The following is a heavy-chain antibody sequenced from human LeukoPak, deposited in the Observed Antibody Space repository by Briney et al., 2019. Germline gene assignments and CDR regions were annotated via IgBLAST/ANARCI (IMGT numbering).Heavy chain of an antibody. J-gene: IGHJ4*02. CDR2: ISSSGGTV. Sequence: QPGGSLRLSCVASGFTFSSYEMSWVRQAPGKGLEWVSYISSSGGTVKYADSVKGRFTISRDNAKNLLYLQMNSLRAEDTAVYYCAGDLPRWGQGTLVTVSS. CDR1: GFTFSSYE. V-gene: IGHV3-48*03. CDR3: AGDLPR.